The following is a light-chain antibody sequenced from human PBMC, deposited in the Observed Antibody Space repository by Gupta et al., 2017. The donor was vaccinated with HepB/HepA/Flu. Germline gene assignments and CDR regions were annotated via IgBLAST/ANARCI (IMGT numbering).Light chain of an antibody. CDR2: GAS. J-gene: IGKJ2*01. Sequence: DIQMTQSPSSLSASVGDRVTITCRASQRISSYLNWYQQKPGKAPHLLIYGASTLQRGVPSRFSGSGSGTDFTLTISRLQPEDFATYYCQQSSYTPHTFGQGTMMESK. V-gene: IGKV1-39*01. CDR1: QRISSY. CDR3: QQSSYTPHT.